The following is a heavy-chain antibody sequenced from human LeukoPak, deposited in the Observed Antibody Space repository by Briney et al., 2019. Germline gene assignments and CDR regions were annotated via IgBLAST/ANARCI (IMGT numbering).Heavy chain of an antibody. V-gene: IGHV1-3*01. J-gene: IGHJ4*02. CDR1: GYTFTSYA. Sequence: ASVKVSCKASGYTFTSYAMHWVRQAPGQRLEWMGWINAGNGNTEYSQKFQGRVTITRDTSASTAYMELSSLRSEDTAVYYCARSHTMIVVAPDYWGQGTLVTVSS. CDR2: INAGNGNT. CDR3: ARSHTMIVVAPDY. D-gene: IGHD3-22*01.